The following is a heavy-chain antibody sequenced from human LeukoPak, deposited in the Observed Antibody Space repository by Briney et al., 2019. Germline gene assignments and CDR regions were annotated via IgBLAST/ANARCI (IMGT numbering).Heavy chain of an antibody. V-gene: IGHV3-48*04. Sequence: GGSLRLSCAASGFTFSSYSMNWVRQAPGKGLEWVSYISSSSSTIYYADSVKGRFTISRDNAKNSLYLQMNSLRAEDTAVYYCARWASIYYYDSSGYQSEGHFDYWGQGTLVTVSS. J-gene: IGHJ4*02. D-gene: IGHD3-22*01. CDR3: ARWASIYYYDSSGYQSEGHFDY. CDR2: ISSSSSTI. CDR1: GFTFSSYS.